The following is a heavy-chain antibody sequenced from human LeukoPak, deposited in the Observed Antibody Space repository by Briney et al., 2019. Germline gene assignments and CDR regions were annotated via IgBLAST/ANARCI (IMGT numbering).Heavy chain of an antibody. Sequence: GGSLRLSCAASRFTFSNYAMHWVRQAPGKGLEWVAVISYDGFDKYYADSVKGRFTISRDNSKNTVQLQLNSLRAADTAVYYCARDTLGEGEDANYAVYYFDYWGQGTVVTVSS. J-gene: IGHJ4*02. CDR1: RFTFSNYA. D-gene: IGHD4/OR15-4a*01. V-gene: IGHV3-30*04. CDR2: ISYDGFDK. CDR3: ARDTLGEGEDANYAVYYFDY.